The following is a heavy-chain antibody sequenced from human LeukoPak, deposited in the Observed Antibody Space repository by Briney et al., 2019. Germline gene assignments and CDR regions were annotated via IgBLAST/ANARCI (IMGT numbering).Heavy chain of an antibody. CDR3: ARSPFDSPPNKYFHH. V-gene: IGHV3-21*01. CDR1: GFTFSSYS. CDR2: ISSSSSYI. D-gene: IGHD3-22*01. J-gene: IGHJ1*01. Sequence: GSLRLSCAASGFTFSSYSMNWVRQAPGKGLEWVSTISSSSSYIYYADSLKGRFTISRDNAKNSLYLQMNSLRAEDTAVYYCARSPFDSPPNKYFHHWGQGTLVTVSS.